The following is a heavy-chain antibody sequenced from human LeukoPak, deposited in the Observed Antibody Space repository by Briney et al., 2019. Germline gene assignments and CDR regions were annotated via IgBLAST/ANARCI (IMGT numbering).Heavy chain of an antibody. Sequence: GESLKISCKGSGYSFTSCWIGWVRQMPGKGLEWMGIIYPGDSDTRYSPSFQGQVTISADKSISTAYLQWSSLKASDTAMYYCARHRYCSGGSCYSFDYWVQGTLVTVSS. CDR2: IYPGDSDT. CDR1: GYSFTSCW. CDR3: ARHRYCSGGSCYSFDY. D-gene: IGHD2-15*01. V-gene: IGHV5-51*01. J-gene: IGHJ4*02.